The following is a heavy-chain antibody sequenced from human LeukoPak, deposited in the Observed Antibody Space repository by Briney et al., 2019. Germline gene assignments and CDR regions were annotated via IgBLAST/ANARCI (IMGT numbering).Heavy chain of an antibody. CDR3: ARDPPLRFLDPGYHMDV. CDR1: GYTFTSYY. J-gene: IGHJ6*03. CDR2: IIPILGIA. V-gene: IGHV1-69*04. D-gene: IGHD3-3*01. Sequence: SVKVSCKASGYTFTSYYMHWVRQAPGQGLEWMGRIIPILGIANYAQKFQGRVTITADKSTSTAYMELSSLRSEDTAVYYCARDPPLRFLDPGYHMDVWGKGTTVIVSS.